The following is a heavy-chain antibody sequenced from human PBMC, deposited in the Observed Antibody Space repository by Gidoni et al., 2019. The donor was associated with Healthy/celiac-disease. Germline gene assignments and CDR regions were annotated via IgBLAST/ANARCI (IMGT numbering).Heavy chain of an antibody. Sequence: EVQLVESGGGLVQPGRSLRLSCAASGFTFDDYAMHWVRQAPGKGLEWVSGISWNSGSIGYADSVKGRFTISRDNAKNSLYLQMNSLRAEDTALYYCAKGITSSGWWGWFDPWGQGTLVTVSS. CDR1: GFTFDDYA. CDR3: AKGITSSGWWGWFDP. CDR2: ISWNSGSI. V-gene: IGHV3-9*01. J-gene: IGHJ5*02. D-gene: IGHD6-19*01.